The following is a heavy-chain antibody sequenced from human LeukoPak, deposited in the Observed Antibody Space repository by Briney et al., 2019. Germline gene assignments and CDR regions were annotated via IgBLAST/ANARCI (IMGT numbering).Heavy chain of an antibody. CDR3: AKGVLPTGFDY. V-gene: IGHV3-23*01. D-gene: IGHD3-10*01. CDR1: GFTFSSYA. Sequence: PGGSLRLSCAASGFTFSSYAMNWVRQAPGKGLEWVSAISGSGGNTYYADSVKGRFTISRDNSKNTLYLQMSSLRAEDTAIYYCAKGVLPTGFDYWGQGTLVTVSS. J-gene: IGHJ4*02. CDR2: ISGSGGNT.